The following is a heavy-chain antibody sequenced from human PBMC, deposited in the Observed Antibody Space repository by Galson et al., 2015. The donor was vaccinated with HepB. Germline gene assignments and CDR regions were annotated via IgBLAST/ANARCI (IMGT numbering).Heavy chain of an antibody. CDR3: AQRGGY. Sequence: PALVKPTQTLTLTCTFSGFSLSTPGEAVGWIRQPPGKALEWLALIYWNDDKRYSPSLKSRLTITKDTSKNQVVLTMSNMDPVDTATYFCAQRGGYWGQGALVTVSS. CDR2: IYWNDDK. CDR1: GFSLSTPGEA. V-gene: IGHV2-5*01. J-gene: IGHJ4*02. D-gene: IGHD1-26*01.